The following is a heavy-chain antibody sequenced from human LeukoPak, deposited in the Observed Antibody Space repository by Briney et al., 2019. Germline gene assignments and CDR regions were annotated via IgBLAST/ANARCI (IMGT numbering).Heavy chain of an antibody. Sequence: ASVKVSCKASGYTFTGYYMHWVRQAPGQGLEWMGWINPNSGGTNYAQKFQGRVTMTRDTSISTAYMELSRLRSDDTAVYYCARGYSNSSSSHWFDPWGQGTLVTVSS. D-gene: IGHD6-6*01. J-gene: IGHJ5*02. CDR2: INPNSGGT. CDR3: ARGYSNSSSSHWFDP. V-gene: IGHV1-2*02. CDR1: GYTFTGYY.